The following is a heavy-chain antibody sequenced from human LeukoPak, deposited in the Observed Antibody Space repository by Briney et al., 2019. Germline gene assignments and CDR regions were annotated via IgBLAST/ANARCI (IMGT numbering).Heavy chain of an antibody. CDR1: GGSISSSSYY. J-gene: IGHJ3*02. CDR3: ARHAMRDAFDI. V-gene: IGHV4-39*01. CDR2: IYYSGST. Sequence: PSETLPLTCTVSGGSISSSSYYWGWIRQPPGKGLEWIGSIYYSGSTYYNPSLKSRVTISVDTSKNQFSLKLSSVTAADTAVYYCARHAMRDAFDIWGQGTMVTVSS.